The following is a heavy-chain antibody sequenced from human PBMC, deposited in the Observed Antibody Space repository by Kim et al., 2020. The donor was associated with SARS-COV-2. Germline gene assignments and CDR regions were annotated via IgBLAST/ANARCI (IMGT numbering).Heavy chain of an antibody. V-gene: IGHV3-7*01. CDR1: GFLFSAYW. J-gene: IGHJ4*02. Sequence: GGSLRLSCAASGFLFSAYWMSWVRQAPGKGLEWVANIQEDGSVRYYVDSVKGRFTISRDNARDSVFLQMNSLRAEDTAVYYCAKTGYTHWSEDDWGQGTLVIVSS. D-gene: IGHD2-2*02. CDR3: AKTGYTHWSEDD. CDR2: IQEDGSVR.